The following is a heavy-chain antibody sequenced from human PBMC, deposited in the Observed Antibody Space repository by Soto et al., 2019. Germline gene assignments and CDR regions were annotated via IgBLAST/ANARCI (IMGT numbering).Heavy chain of an antibody. J-gene: IGHJ4*02. CDR2: ISGSGGST. D-gene: IGHD6-19*01. CDR1: GFTFSSYA. V-gene: IGHV3-23*01. CDR3: AKTSVGKKQWPTNYYFDY. Sequence: PGGSLRFSCAASGFTFSSYAMSWVRQAPGKGLEWVSAISGSGGSTYYADSVKGRFTISRDNSKNTLYLQMNSLRAEDTAVYYCAKTSVGKKQWPTNYYFDYWGQGTLVTVSS.